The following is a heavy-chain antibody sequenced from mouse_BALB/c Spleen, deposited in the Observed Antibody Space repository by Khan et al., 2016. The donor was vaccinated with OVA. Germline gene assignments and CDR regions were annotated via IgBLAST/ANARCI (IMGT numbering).Heavy chain of an antibody. CDR1: GYTFTNYV. J-gene: IGHJ3*01. CDR2: INPHNDCT. D-gene: IGHD4-1*01. V-gene: IGHV1S136*01. CDR3: AREASNGDFSFAY. Sequence: VQLQQSGPELVKPGASVKMSCKASGYTFTNYVTHWVKQKPGQGLEWIGYINPHNDCTRFHEKFKGKATLTSDKSSSTAYMELSSLTSEDSAVYYCAREASNGDFSFAYWGQGTLVTVSA.